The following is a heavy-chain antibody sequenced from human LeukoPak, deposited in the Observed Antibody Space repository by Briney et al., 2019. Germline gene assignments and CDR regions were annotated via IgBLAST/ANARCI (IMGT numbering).Heavy chain of an antibody. V-gene: IGHV4-38-2*01. Sequence: SETLSLTCAVSGYSISSGYYWGWIRPPPGKGLEWIGSIYHSGSTYYNPSLKGRVTISVDTSKNQFSLKLSSVTAADTAVYYCARHVYDFWSGYPFDYWGQGTLVTVSS. J-gene: IGHJ4*02. D-gene: IGHD3-3*01. CDR3: ARHVYDFWSGYPFDY. CDR2: IYHSGST. CDR1: GYSISSGYY.